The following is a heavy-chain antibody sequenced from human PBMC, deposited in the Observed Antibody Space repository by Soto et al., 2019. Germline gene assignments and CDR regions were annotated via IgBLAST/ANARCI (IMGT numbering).Heavy chain of an antibody. J-gene: IGHJ4*02. D-gene: IGHD3-16*01. CDR2: INHSGST. CDR1: GGSFSDYY. V-gene: IGHV4-34*01. Sequence: QVQLPQWGAGLLKPSETLSLTCAVYGGSFSDYYWSWIRQSPGKGLEWIGEINHSGSTNSNPSLKRRVTMSVDTSKNQFSLKMTSVTAADAAVYYCARGHGVFDYWGQGSLVTVSS. CDR3: ARGHGVFDY.